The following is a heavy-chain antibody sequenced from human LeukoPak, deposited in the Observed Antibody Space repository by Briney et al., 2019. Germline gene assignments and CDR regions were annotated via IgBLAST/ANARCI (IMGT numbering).Heavy chain of an antibody. J-gene: IGHJ4*02. V-gene: IGHV4-34*01. CDR3: ARGYSKLVPFDY. CDR1: GGSFSGYY. CDR2: INHSGST. Sequence: PSETLSLTCAVYGGSFSGYYWSWIRQPLGKGLEWIGEINHSGSTNYNPSLKSRVTISVDTSKNQFSLKLSSVTAADTAVYYCARGYSKLVPFDYWGQGTLVTVSS. D-gene: IGHD6-6*01.